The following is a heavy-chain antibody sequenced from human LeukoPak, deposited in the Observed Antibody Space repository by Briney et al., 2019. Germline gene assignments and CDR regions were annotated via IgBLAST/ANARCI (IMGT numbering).Heavy chain of an antibody. CDR2: INHSGST. CDR1: GGSFSGYY. J-gene: IGHJ4*02. CDR3: ARGVGGYYGSGSYLK. Sequence: SETLSLNCAVYGGSFSGYYWSWIRQPPGKGLEWIGEINHSGSTNYNPSLKSRVTISVDTSKNQFSLKLSSVTAADTAVYYCARGVGGYYGSGSYLKWGQGTLVTVSS. V-gene: IGHV4-34*01. D-gene: IGHD3-10*01.